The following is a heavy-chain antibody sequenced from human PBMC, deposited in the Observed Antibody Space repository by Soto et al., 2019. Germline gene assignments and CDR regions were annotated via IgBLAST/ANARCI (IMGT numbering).Heavy chain of an antibody. CDR1: GYTFTSYG. J-gene: IGHJ6*02. CDR2: ISAYNGNT. CDR3: ARDTGAGRYFDWLPRETRSLYYYYGMDV. V-gene: IGHV1-18*01. Sequence: ASVKVSCKASGYTFTSYGISWVRQAPGQGLEWMGWISAYNGNTNYAQKLQGRVTMTTDTSTSTAYMELRSLRSDDTAVYYCARDTGAGRYFDWLPRETRSLYYYYGMDVWGQGTTVTVSS. D-gene: IGHD3-9*01.